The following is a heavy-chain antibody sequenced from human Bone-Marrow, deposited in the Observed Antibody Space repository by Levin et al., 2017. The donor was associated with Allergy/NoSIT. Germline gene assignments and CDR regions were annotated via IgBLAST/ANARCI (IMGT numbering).Heavy chain of an antibody. V-gene: IGHV1-69*04. CDR3: ARDGHIVVVTAEYYGMDV. CDR2: IIPILGIA. J-gene: IGHJ6*02. D-gene: IGHD2-21*02. Sequence: SVKVSCKASGGTFSSYAISWVRQAPGQGLEWMGRIIPILGIANYAQKFQGRVTITADKSTSTAYMELSSLRSEDTAVYYCARDGHIVVVTAEYYGMDVWGQGTTVTVSS. CDR1: GGTFSSYA.